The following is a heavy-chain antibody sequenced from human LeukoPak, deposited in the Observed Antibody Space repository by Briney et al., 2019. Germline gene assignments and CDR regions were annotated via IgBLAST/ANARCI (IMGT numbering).Heavy chain of an antibody. CDR1: GFTFTSYA. Sequence: PGGSLRLSCAASGFTFTSYAMHWVRQAPGQRLEWMGWINAGNGNTKYSQKFQGRVTITRDTSASTAYMELSSLRSEDTAVYYCARAVAGKTHFDYWGQGTLVTVSS. J-gene: IGHJ4*02. D-gene: IGHD6-19*01. CDR3: ARAVAGKTHFDY. CDR2: INAGNGNT. V-gene: IGHV1-3*01.